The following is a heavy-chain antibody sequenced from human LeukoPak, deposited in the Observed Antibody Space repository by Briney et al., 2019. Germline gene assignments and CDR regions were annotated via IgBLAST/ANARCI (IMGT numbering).Heavy chain of an antibody. CDR3: ARDQANYYGMDV. Sequence: GGSLRLSCAASGFTVSSNYMSWVRQAPGKGLEWVSVIYSGGSTYYADSVRGRFTISRDNSKNTLYLQMNSLRAEDTAVYYCARDQANYYGMDVWGLGTTVTVSS. J-gene: IGHJ6*02. CDR2: IYSGGST. CDR1: GFTVSSNY. V-gene: IGHV3-53*01.